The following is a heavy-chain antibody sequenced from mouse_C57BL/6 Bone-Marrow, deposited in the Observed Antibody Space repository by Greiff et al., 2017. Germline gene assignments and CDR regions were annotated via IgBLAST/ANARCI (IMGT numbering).Heavy chain of an antibody. CDR3: ARREDWDYFDY. D-gene: IGHD4-1*01. J-gene: IGHJ2*01. CDR1: GYTFTSYW. CDR2: IDPSDSYT. V-gene: IGHV1-59*01. Sequence: VQLQQPGAELVRPGTSVKLSCKASGYTFTSYWMHWVQQRPGQGLEWIGVIDPSDSYTNYNQKFKGKATLTVATSSSTAYMQLSSLTSEDSAVYYCARREDWDYFDYWGQGTTLTVSS.